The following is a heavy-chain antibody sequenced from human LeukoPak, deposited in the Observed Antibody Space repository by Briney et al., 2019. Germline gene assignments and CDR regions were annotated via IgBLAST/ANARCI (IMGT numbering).Heavy chain of an antibody. CDR3: ARDYSGSYYGLGSRWTQGLNEYFQH. D-gene: IGHD1-26*01. CDR2: ISGSGGST. Sequence: GGSLRLSCAASGFTFSSYGMGWVRQAPGKGLEWVSAISGSGGSTYYADSVKGRFTISRDNSKNTLYLQMNSLRAEDTALYYCARDYSGSYYGLGSRWTQGLNEYFQHWGQGTLVTVSS. V-gene: IGHV3-23*01. J-gene: IGHJ1*01. CDR1: GFTFSSYG.